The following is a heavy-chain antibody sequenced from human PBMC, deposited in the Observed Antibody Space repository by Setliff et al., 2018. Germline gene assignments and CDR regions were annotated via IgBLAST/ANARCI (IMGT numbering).Heavy chain of an antibody. D-gene: IGHD3-22*01. CDR3: ARYGVLLARYYYDSSGYSDRNAFDI. CDR1: GGTFSSYA. V-gene: IGHV1-69*06. CDR2: IIPIFGTA. J-gene: IGHJ3*02. Sequence: SVKVSCKASGGTFSSYAISWVRQAPGQGLEWMGRIIPIFGTANYAQKFQGRATITADKSTSTAYMELSSLRSEDTAVYYCARYGVLLARYYYDSSGYSDRNAFDIWGQGTMVTVS.